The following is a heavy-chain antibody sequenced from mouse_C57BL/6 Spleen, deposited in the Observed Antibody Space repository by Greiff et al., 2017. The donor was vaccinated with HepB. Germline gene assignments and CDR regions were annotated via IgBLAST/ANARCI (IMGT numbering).Heavy chain of an antibody. Sequence: EVHLVESGGGLVKPGGSLKLSCAASGFTFSDYGMHWVRQAPEKGLEWVAYISSGSSTIYYADTVKGRFTISRDNAKNTLFLQMTSLRSEDTAMYYCARIYYYGSSSYAMDYWGQGTSVTVSS. D-gene: IGHD1-1*01. V-gene: IGHV5-17*01. CDR1: GFTFSDYG. CDR3: ARIYYYGSSSYAMDY. J-gene: IGHJ4*01. CDR2: ISSGSSTI.